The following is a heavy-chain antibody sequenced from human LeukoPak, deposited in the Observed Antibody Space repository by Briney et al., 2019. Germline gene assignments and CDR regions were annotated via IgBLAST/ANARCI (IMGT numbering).Heavy chain of an antibody. V-gene: IGHV3-30-3*01. CDR1: GFTFSDYY. CDR2: ISDSGVNQ. J-gene: IGHJ4*02. D-gene: IGHD2-8*02. CDR3: AGAGGVYYFEY. Sequence: PGGSLRLSCAASGFTFSDYYMSWIRQAPGKGLEWVAVISDSGVNQYYADSVKGRFTISRDNSKNTLYLQMNSLRPEDTAVYYCAGAGGVYYFEYWGQGTQVTVSS.